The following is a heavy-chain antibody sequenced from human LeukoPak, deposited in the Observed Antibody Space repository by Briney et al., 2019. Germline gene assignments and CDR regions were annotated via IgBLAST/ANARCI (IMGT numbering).Heavy chain of an antibody. J-gene: IGHJ4*02. V-gene: IGHV1-69*13. CDR3: AVGVIGTIGYY. CDR1: GYTFTSYG. Sequence: ASVKVSCKASGYTFTSYGISWVRQAPGQGLEWMGGIIPIFGTANYAQKFQGRVTITADESTSTAYMELSSLKASDTAMYYCAVGVIGTIGYYWGQGTLVTVSS. D-gene: IGHD2-8*01. CDR2: IIPIFGTA.